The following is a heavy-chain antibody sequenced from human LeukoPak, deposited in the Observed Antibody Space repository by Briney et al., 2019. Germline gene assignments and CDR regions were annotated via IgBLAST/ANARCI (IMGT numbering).Heavy chain of an antibody. V-gene: IGHV4-39*07. CDR1: GGSISSSSYY. CDR2: IYYSGST. Sequence: KSSETLSLTCTVSGGSISSSSYYWGWIRQPPGKGLEWIGSIYYSGSTYYNPSLKSRVTISVDTSKNQFSLKLSSVTAADTAVYYCARGIRLEYYFDYWGQGTLVTVSS. D-gene: IGHD1-1*01. J-gene: IGHJ4*02. CDR3: ARGIRLEYYFDY.